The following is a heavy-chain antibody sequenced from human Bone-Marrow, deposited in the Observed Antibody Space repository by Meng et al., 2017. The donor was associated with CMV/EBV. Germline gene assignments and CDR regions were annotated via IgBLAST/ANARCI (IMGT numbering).Heavy chain of an antibody. V-gene: IGHV3-15*01. CDR3: TTGVCSSTSCYIYYYGMAV. CDR1: GFTFSNAW. Sequence: GGSLRLACAASGFTFSNAWMSWVRQAPGKGLEWVGRIKSKTDGGTTDYAAPVKGRLTISRDDSKNTLYLQMNNLKTEDTAVYYCTTGVCSSTSCYIYYYGMAVWGQATTVTVSS. D-gene: IGHD2-2*02. CDR2: IKSKTDGGTT. J-gene: IGHJ6*02.